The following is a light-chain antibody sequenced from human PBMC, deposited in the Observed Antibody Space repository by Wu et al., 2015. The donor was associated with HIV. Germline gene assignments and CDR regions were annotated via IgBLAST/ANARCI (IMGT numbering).Light chain of an antibody. CDR3: QQYGTSPPYT. CDR1: DCYQQL. CDR2: CS. V-gene: IGKV3-20*01. J-gene: IGKJ2*01. Sequence: SCQGQSDCYQQLLSLAPAETWPGSQAPHLWCSSRATGIPDRFSGSGSGTDFTLTISRLEPEDFAVYYCQQYGTSPPYTFGQGTKLQIK.